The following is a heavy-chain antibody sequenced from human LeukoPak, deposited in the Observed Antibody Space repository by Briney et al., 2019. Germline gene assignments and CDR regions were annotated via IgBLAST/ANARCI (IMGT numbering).Heavy chain of an antibody. CDR1: GSTLSTYT. CDR3: AREYSSSSGRAFDI. V-gene: IGHV3-48*02. CDR2: ISSSSSTI. J-gene: IGHJ3*02. D-gene: IGHD6-6*01. Sequence: TGGSLRLSCAASGSTLSTYTMNWVRQAPGKGLQWFSYISSSSSTIYYADSVKGRFTISRDNAKNSLYLQMNSLRDEDTAVYYCAREYSSSSGRAFDIWGQGTMVTVSS.